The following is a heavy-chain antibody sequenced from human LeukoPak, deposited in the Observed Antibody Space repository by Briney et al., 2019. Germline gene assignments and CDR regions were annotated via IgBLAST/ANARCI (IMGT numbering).Heavy chain of an antibody. CDR3: ARSSGRSPNRDYMDV. CDR2: INPSGGTT. V-gene: IGHV1-46*01. Sequence: ASVTVSCKASAYSYMHWVRQAPGQGLEWMGIINPSGGTTNYAQRFQGRVTMTRDTSTSTVYMELSSLRSEDTAVYYCARSSGRSPNRDYMDVWGKGTTVTISS. J-gene: IGHJ6*03. D-gene: IGHD1-14*01. CDR1: AYSY.